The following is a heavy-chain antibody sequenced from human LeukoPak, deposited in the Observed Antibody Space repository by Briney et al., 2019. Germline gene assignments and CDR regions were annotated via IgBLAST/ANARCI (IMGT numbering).Heavy chain of an antibody. V-gene: IGHV4-39*07. CDR3: ARVKLNWNYEGNNWFDP. Sequence: SETLSLTCTVSGGSISSSIYYWGWIRQPPGKGLEWIGSIYYSGSTYYNPSLKSRVTISVDTSKNQFSLKLSSVTAADTAVYYCARVKLNWNYEGNNWFDPWGQGTLVTVSS. J-gene: IGHJ5*02. CDR2: IYYSGST. D-gene: IGHD1-7*01. CDR1: GGSISSSIYY.